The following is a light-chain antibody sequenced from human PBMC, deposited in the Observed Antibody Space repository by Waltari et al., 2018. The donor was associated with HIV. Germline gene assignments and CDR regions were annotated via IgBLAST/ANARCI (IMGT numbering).Light chain of an antibody. CDR1: SDDVGYYNY. J-gene: IGLJ3*02. CDR2: DVT. Sequence: QSARTQPASASGSPGQSIVISCPGTSDDVGYYNYVSWYQQHPGKVPKLVIYDVTSRPSGVSNRFSGSKSGNTASLTISGLRADDEADYYCSSYVGSSTSWLFGGGTKLTV. V-gene: IGLV2-14*03. CDR3: SSYVGSSTSWL.